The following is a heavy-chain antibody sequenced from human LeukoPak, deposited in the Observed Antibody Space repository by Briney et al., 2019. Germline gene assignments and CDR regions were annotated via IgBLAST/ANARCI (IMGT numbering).Heavy chain of an antibody. CDR2: IIPIFDTA. V-gene: IGHV1-69*01. J-gene: IGHJ3*02. CDR1: GGTFSSFV. CDR3: ARSNVLRYFDWYQGAFDI. Sequence: SVKVSCKASGGTFSSFVISWVRQAPGQGLEWMGGIIPIFDTANYAQKFQGRVTITADESTSTAYMELSSLRSEDTAVYYCARSNVLRYFDWYQGAFDIWGQGTMVTVSS. D-gene: IGHD3-9*01.